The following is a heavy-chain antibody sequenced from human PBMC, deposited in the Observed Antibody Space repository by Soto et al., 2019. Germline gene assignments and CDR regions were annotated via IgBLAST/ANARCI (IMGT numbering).Heavy chain of an antibody. V-gene: IGHV3-30-3*01. CDR3: ARAHYHDSSGPSGHAFDI. Sequence: QVQLVESGGGVVQPGRSLRLSCAASEFTFSDYAMHWVRQAPGKGLEWVAVISDDGDKVFYADSMKDRLTISRDNSKSTLLLPMTSLAPADKDLYSWARAHYHDSSGPSGHAFDIGGQGTLVTVSS. CDR1: EFTFSDYA. D-gene: IGHD3-22*01. J-gene: IGHJ3*02. CDR2: ISDDGDKV.